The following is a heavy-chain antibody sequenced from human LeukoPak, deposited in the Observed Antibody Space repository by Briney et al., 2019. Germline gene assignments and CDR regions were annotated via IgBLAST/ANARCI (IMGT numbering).Heavy chain of an antibody. J-gene: IGHJ4*02. CDR3: ARVLGQPPPH. Sequence: GRSLRLSCAASGFTFRSYAMHWVRQAPGKGLEWVAVISLDGGNIYYAASLRGRFTISRDNSKSTLYLQMASLRVEDTAVYSCARVLGQPPPHWGQGTLVTVSA. CDR1: GFTFRSYA. CDR2: ISLDGGNI. V-gene: IGHV3-30*04. D-gene: IGHD6-13*01.